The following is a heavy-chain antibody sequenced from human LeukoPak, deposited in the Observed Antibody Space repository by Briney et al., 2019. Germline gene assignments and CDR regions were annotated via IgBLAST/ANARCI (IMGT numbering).Heavy chain of an antibody. Sequence: TSETLSLTCAVYGGSFSAYYWSWIRQPPGKGLEWIGEINHSGSTNYNPSLKSRVTISIDTSKNQSSLEMSSVTAADTAVYYCARGRGARSSRWYNWFDPWGQGTLVTVSS. CDR3: ARGRGARSSRWYNWFDP. V-gene: IGHV4-34*01. CDR1: GGSFSAYY. D-gene: IGHD6-13*01. J-gene: IGHJ5*02. CDR2: INHSGST.